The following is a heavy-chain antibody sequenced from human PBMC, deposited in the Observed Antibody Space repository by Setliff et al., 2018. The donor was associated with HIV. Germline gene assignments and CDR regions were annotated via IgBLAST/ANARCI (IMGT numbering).Heavy chain of an antibody. D-gene: IGHD3-10*01. J-gene: IGHJ6*02. Sequence: ASVKVSCKISGYTLTAYGLNWVRQAPGQGPEWMGWFTSYNNQAEYAPKFQGRVTMTIDTSTSTAYMELRNLKYDDTAVYYCARGGDPPYYFLGMDVWGQGTTVTV. CDR2: FTSYNNQA. CDR1: GYTLTAYG. V-gene: IGHV1-18*01. CDR3: ARGGDPPYYFLGMDV.